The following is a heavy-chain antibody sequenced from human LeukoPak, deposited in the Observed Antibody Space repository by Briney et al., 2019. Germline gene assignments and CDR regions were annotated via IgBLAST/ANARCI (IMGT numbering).Heavy chain of an antibody. CDR3: AREGIAAAGVYNWFDP. CDR1: GGTFSSYA. D-gene: IGHD6-13*01. J-gene: IGHJ5*02. Sequence: SVKASCKASGGTFSSYAISWVRQAPGQGLEWMGGIIPIFGTANYAQKFQGRVTITADESTSTAYMELSSLRSEDTAVYYCAREGIAAAGVYNWFDPWGQGTLVTVSS. V-gene: IGHV1-69*13. CDR2: IIPIFGTA.